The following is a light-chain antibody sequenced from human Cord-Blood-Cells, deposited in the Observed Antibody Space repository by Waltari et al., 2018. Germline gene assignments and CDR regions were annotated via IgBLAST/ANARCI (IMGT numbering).Light chain of an antibody. J-gene: IGLJ3*02. CDR1: SSDVGGYTY. V-gene: IGLV2-14*01. CDR3: SSYTSSSTWV. CDR2: DFS. Sequence: QSALTQPASVSGSPGQSITISCTGTSSDVGGYTYVSWYQQHPGKATKHMIYDFSKRPSGVSNLFSGSKSGNTASLTISGLQAEDEADYYCSSYTSSSTWVFGGGTKLTVL.